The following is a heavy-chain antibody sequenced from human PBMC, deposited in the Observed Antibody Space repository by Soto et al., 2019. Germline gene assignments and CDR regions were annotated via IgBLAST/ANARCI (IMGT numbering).Heavy chain of an antibody. J-gene: IGHJ3*02. V-gene: IGHV1-69*12. D-gene: IGHD4-17*01. CDR3: ARERTYGDYGAHDAFDI. CDR1: GGTFSSYA. Sequence: QVQLVQSGAEVKKPGSSVKVSCKASGGTFSSYAISWVRQAPGQGLEWMGGIIPIFGTANYAQKFQGRVTITADESTSTAYMELSSLRSEDTAVYYCARERTYGDYGAHDAFDIWGQGKMVTVSS. CDR2: IIPIFGTA.